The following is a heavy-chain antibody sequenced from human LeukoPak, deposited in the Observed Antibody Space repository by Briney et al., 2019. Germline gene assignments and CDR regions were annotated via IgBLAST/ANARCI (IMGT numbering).Heavy chain of an antibody. CDR3: AEDSSGYYSSFQH. J-gene: IGHJ1*01. CDR2: FYTSGST. V-gene: IGHV4-61*02. D-gene: IGHD3-22*01. Sequence: SETLSLTYTVSGGSISYGNYYWSWIRQPAGKGLEWIGRFYTSGSTTYNPSLKSRVTISVDTSKNQLSLKLSSVTAADTAIYYCAEDSSGYYSSFQHWGQGTLVTVSS. CDR1: GGSISYGNYY.